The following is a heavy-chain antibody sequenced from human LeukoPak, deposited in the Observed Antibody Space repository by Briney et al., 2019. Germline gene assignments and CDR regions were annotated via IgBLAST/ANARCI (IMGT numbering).Heavy chain of an antibody. CDR2: IYYSGST. Sequence: SETLSLTCTVSGGSISSYYWSWIRQPPGKGLEWIGYIYYSGSTNYDPSLKSRVTISVDTSKNQFSLKLSSVTAADTAVYYCARLAAAGFDAFDIWGQGTMVTVYS. CDR3: ARLAAAGFDAFDI. D-gene: IGHD6-13*01. CDR1: GGSISSYY. V-gene: IGHV4-59*01. J-gene: IGHJ3*02.